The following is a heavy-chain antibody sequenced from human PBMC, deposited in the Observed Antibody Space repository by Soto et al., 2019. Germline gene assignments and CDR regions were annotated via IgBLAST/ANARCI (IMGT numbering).Heavy chain of an antibody. CDR2: IYYSGT. J-gene: IGHJ4*02. CDR1: GGTITSDDYH. V-gene: IGHV4-30-4*01. Sequence: SETLSLTCTVSGGTITSDDYHWTWIRQPPGKGLEWIGFIYYSGTYYNPSLRGRVTISVDTSKNELSLKLSSVTAADTAVYYCARDLAYCASGSCYAKWGSWGQGTLVTVS. D-gene: IGHD2-15*01. CDR3: ARDLAYCASGSCYAKWGS.